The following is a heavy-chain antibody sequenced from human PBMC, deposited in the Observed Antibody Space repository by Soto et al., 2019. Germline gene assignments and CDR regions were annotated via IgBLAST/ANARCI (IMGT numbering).Heavy chain of an antibody. J-gene: IGHJ5*02. V-gene: IGHV3-21*01. D-gene: IGHD1-7*01. CDR1: GFTFSSYS. CDR2: ISSSSSYI. Sequence: EVQLVESGGGLVKPGGSLRLSCAASGFTFSSYSMNWVRQAPGKGLEWVSSISSSSSYIYYAASVKGRFTISRDNAKNSLYLQMNSLRAEDTAVYYCAREANYPNWFDPWGQGTLVTVSS. CDR3: AREANYPNWFDP.